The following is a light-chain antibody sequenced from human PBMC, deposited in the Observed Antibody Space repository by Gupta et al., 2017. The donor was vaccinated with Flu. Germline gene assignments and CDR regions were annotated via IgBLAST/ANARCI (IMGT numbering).Light chain of an antibody. Sequence: PSSLSASIGDRVTITCRASQTISNHLNWYQVRPGKAPKVLIYGASSLQSGVPSRFRRSGSGTDFTLTISSLQPEDFASYYCQQSDMTPLTFGGGTKVEIK. CDR3: QQSDMTPLT. J-gene: IGKJ4*01. CDR1: QTISNH. CDR2: GAS. V-gene: IGKV1-39*01.